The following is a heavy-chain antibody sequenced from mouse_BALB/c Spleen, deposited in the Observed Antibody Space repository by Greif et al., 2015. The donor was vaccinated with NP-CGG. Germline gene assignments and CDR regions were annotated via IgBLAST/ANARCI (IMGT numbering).Heavy chain of an antibody. V-gene: IGHV5-15*02. D-gene: IGHD1-1*01. CDR3: ARDYGSSYWYFDV. CDR2: ISTLAYSI. CDR1: GFTFSDYG. J-gene: IGHJ1*01. Sequence: EVNVVESGGGLVQPGGSRKLSCAASGFTFSDYGMAWVRQAPGKGPEWEAFISTLAYSIYYSDPVPGRFTISRENAKIPLYLEMSSLRSEDTAMYYCARDYGSSYWYFDVWGAGTTVTVSS.